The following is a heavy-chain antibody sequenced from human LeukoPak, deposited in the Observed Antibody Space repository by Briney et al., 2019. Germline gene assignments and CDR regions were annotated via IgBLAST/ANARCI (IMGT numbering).Heavy chain of an antibody. D-gene: IGHD3-3*01. J-gene: IGHJ4*02. CDR3: AKGSRFGVVIIPYFDY. V-gene: IGHV3-23*01. CDR2: ISGNGGNT. Sequence: GGSLRLSCAASGFTFSSYAMSWVRQAPGKGLEWVSAISGNGGNTFYADSVKGRFTITRDNSQNTLYVQMNNLRAEDTAVYYCAKGSRFGVVIIPYFDYWGQGTLVTVSS. CDR1: GFTFSSYA.